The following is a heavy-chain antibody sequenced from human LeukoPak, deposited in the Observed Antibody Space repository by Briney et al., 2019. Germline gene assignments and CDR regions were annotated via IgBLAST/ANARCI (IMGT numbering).Heavy chain of an antibody. CDR1: GGSISSYY. Sequence: TWETLSLTCTVSGGSISSYYWSWIRQPPGKGLEWIGDIYYSGSTNYNPSLKSRVTISVDTSKNQFSLKLSSVTAADTAVYYCARREQWLSNAFDYWGQGTLVTVSS. D-gene: IGHD6-19*01. V-gene: IGHV4-59*08. CDR3: ARREQWLSNAFDY. CDR2: IYYSGST. J-gene: IGHJ4*02.